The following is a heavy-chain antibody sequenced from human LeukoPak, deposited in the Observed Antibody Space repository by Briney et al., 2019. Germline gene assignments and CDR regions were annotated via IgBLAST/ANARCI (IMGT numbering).Heavy chain of an antibody. V-gene: IGHV3-30*04. Sequence: GGSLRLSCAASGFTFSSYALHWVRQAPGQGLEWVAVISYEGSNKYYADSVKGRFTISRDDSKNTVYLQMNRLRTEDTAVCYCARDQLAFSGYDTLFDYWGQGALVTVSS. D-gene: IGHD5-12*01. CDR1: GFTFSSYA. J-gene: IGHJ4*02. CDR2: ISYEGSNK. CDR3: ARDQLAFSGYDTLFDY.